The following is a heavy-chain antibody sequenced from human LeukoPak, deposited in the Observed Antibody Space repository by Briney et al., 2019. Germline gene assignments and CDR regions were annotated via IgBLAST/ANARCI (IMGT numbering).Heavy chain of an antibody. CDR1: GFTISSVW. J-gene: IGHJ4*02. Sequence: GGSLRLSCVASGFTISSVWMSWVRQAPGKGLEWVANISPDETVKTYVDSVEGRFTISKDNAKNSVYLQMNSLTVGDTAVYYCARDSRWGQGTLVSVSS. V-gene: IGHV3-7*01. CDR2: ISPDETVK. CDR3: ARDSR.